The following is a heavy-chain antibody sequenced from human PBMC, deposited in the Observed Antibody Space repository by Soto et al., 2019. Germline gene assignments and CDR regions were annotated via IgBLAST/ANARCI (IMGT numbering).Heavy chain of an antibody. V-gene: IGHV3-30*18. CDR2: ISYDGSNK. CDR1: GFTFSSYG. J-gene: IGHJ6*03. CDR3: AKDRQYSSSSHYYYYMDV. Sequence: GGSLRLSCAASGFTFSSYGMHWVRQAPGKGLEWVAVISYDGSNKYYADSVKGRFTISRDNSKNTLYLQMNSLRAEDTAVYYCAKDRQYSSSSHYYYYMDVWGKGTTVTVSS. D-gene: IGHD6-6*01.